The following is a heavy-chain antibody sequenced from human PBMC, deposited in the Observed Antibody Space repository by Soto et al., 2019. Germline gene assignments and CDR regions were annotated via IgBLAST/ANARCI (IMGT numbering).Heavy chain of an antibody. J-gene: IGHJ4*02. CDR1: GFTFSLAW. D-gene: IGHD3-22*01. Sequence: GGSLRLSCEASGFTFSLAWMIWVRQAPGKGLEWVGLIKSKTSGGTIDYAAPVKGRFTISRDDSEKMLYLQMNSLRAEDTAVYYCVADVPNSSGYVPIDYWGQGSLVTVSS. CDR3: VADVPNSSGYVPIDY. CDR2: IKSKTSGGTI. V-gene: IGHV3-15*01.